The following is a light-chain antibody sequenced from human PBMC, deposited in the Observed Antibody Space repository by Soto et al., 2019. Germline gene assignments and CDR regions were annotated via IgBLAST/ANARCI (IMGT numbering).Light chain of an antibody. V-gene: IGLV2-14*01. CDR3: SSHTRGSTRV. CDR1: SGDVGGYDY. Sequence: QSALTQPASVYGSPGQSIAISCTGTSGDVGGYDYVSWYQQHPDKAPKLMIYEVTKRPSWVSNRFSGSKSGNTASLTISGLQPEDEADYYCSSHTRGSTRVFGSGTKVTVL. CDR2: EVT. J-gene: IGLJ1*01.